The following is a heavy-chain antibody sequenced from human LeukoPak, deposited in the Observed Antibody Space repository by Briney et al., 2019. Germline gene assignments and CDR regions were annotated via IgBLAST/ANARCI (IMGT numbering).Heavy chain of an antibody. Sequence: GGSLRLYCAASGFTLSEYYMSSIRQAPGQGLEWVSYISSSSSYTNYADSVKGRFTISRDNAKNSLCLQMNSLRAEDTAVYYCARGTDYYCSRVDSLSDVGVQGTLVTVSS. CDR2: ISSSSSYT. D-gene: IGHD2-15*01. V-gene: IGHV3-11*05. CDR1: GFTLSEYY. J-gene: IGHJ4*02. CDR3: ARGTDYYCSRVDSLSDV.